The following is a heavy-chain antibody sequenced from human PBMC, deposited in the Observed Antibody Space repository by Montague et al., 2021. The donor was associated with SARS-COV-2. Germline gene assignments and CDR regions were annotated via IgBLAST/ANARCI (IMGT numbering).Heavy chain of an antibody. D-gene: IGHD3-9*01. CDR1: GGSISSSSYY. CDR3: ARVPLYFEGFDS. Sequence: SETLSLTCTVSGGSISSSSYYWGWIRQPPGKGLEWIGSIYYTGSTYYNPSLKSRVTISVDTSKNQFSLKLSSVTAADTAVYYCARVPLYFEGFDSWGPGILVAVSS. J-gene: IGHJ4*02. CDR2: IYYTGST. V-gene: IGHV4-39*01.